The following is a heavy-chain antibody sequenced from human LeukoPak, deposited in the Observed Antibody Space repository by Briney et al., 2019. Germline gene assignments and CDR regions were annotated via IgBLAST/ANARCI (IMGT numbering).Heavy chain of an antibody. D-gene: IGHD2-21*02. J-gene: IGHJ5*02. V-gene: IGHV1-18*01. CDR1: GYTFSSNG. CDR2: ISAYNRNT. CDR3: ARDPSNMVTTQGWFDP. Sequence: ASVKVSCKASGYTFSSNGISWVRQAPGQGLEWMGWISAYNRNTKYAQKFQGRVTMTTDTSTTTAYLEVRSLRSDDTAVYYCARDPSNMVTTQGWFDPWGQGTLVTVSS.